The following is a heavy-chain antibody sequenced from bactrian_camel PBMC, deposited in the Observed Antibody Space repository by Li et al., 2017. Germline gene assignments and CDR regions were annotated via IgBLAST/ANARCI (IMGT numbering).Heavy chain of an antibody. D-gene: IGHD1*01. J-gene: IGHJ4*01. Sequence: HVQLVESGGGLAQPGGSLRLSCVASQYTGGLNCMCWFRQSPGKGREGVALIDTDHVNTFYADSVDGRFTIAVYNARNTVNLQMNSLKPEDSAIFYCAARRLGFYPRDCRGQGTQVTVS. CDR2: IDTDHVNT. V-gene: IGHV3S1*01. CDR1: QYTGGLNC. CDR3: AARRLGFYPRDC.